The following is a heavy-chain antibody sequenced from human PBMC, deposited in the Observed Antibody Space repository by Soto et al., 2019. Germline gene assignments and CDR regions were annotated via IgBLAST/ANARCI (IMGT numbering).Heavy chain of an antibody. V-gene: IGHV3-21*01. D-gene: IGHD1-26*01. CDR2: ISSSSSYI. Sequence: VQLVESGGGVVQPGRSLRLSCAASGFTFSSYSMNWVRQAPGKGLEWVSSISSSSSYIYYADSVKGRFTISRDNAKNSLYLQMNSLRAEDTAVYYCARAPSGSYYNYYGMDVWGQGTTVTVSS. J-gene: IGHJ6*02. CDR3: ARAPSGSYYNYYGMDV. CDR1: GFTFSSYS.